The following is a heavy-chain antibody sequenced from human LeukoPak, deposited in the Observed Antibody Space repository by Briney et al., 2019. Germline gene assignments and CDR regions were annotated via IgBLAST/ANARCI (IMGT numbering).Heavy chain of an antibody. V-gene: IGHV4-34*01. Sequence: SETLSLTCAVYGGSFSGYYWSWIRQPPGKGLEWIGEINHSGSTNYNPSLQSRVTISVDTSKHQFSLKLSSVTAADAAVYYCARANWGPLDYWGQGTRVTVSS. D-gene: IGHD7-27*01. CDR1: GGSFSGYY. CDR3: ARANWGPLDY. CDR2: INHSGST. J-gene: IGHJ4*02.